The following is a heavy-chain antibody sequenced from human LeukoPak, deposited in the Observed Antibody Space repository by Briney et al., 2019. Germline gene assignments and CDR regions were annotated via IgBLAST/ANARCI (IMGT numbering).Heavy chain of an antibody. V-gene: IGHV3-7*03. D-gene: IGHD3-10*01. Sequence: GALILSCAASGFPFSSYWVSWVRQAPGEGLGWVANIKPEGSEKYYVDSVKGRFTISRDNAKNSLYLQVNSLRAEDTAVYYCAKDLRITMVRGVIWYMDVWGKGTTVTVSS. J-gene: IGHJ6*03. CDR2: IKPEGSEK. CDR3: AKDLRITMVRGVIWYMDV. CDR1: GFPFSSYW.